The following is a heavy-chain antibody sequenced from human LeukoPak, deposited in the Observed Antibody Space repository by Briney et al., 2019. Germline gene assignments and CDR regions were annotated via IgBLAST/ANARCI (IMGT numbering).Heavy chain of an antibody. D-gene: IGHD5-18*01. J-gene: IGHJ4*02. CDR2: IYGGGNT. CDR3: ARQMVTGMVYFDQ. CDR1: GFTVSRHY. V-gene: IGHV3-53*01. Sequence: PGGSLSLSCAASGFTVSRHYMSWVRQAPGKGLEWVSVIYGGGNTYYADPVKGRFTISRDDSTNTLYLQMYSLTAEDTAVYYCARQMVTGMVYFDQWGQGTLGTVSS.